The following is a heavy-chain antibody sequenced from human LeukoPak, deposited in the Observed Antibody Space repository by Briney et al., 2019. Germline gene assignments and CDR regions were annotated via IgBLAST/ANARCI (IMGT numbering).Heavy chain of an antibody. D-gene: IGHD3-22*01. J-gene: IGHJ4*02. CDR3: ARDPAEDSSPPTDY. V-gene: IGHV3-7*01. CDR1: GFTFSSYW. CDR2: IKQDGSEK. Sequence: PGGSLRLSCAASGFTFSSYWMSWVRQAPGKGLEWVANIKQDGSEKYYVDSVKGRFTISRDNAKNSLYLQMNSLRAEDTAVYYCARDPAEDSSPPTDYWGPGTLVTVS.